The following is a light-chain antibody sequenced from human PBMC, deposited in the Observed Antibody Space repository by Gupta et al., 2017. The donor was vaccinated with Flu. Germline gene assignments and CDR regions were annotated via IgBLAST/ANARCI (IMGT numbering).Light chain of an antibody. CDR2: DDS. Sequence: YVLTQPPSASVAPGQTARITCGGNNIGSKRVHWYQQKPGQAPVLVVYDDSDRPSGIPARFSGSTSGNTDTLTTSRVEAGDEDDYYCQVWDSSGDHVVFGGGTKLTVL. V-gene: IGLV3-21*02. J-gene: IGLJ2*01. CDR3: QVWDSSGDHVV. CDR1: NIGSKR.